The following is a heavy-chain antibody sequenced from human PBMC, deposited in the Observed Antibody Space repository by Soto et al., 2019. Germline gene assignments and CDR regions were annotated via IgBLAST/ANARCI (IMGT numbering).Heavy chain of an antibody. Sequence: ASVKVSCKASGFTFTSSAVQWVRQARGQRLEWIGWIVVGSGNTNYAQKFQERVTITRDMSTSTAYMELSSLRSEDTAVYYCAASTHVVVVAATPADYWGQGTLVTVSS. J-gene: IGHJ4*02. CDR2: IVVGSGNT. CDR1: GFTFTSSA. D-gene: IGHD2-15*01. V-gene: IGHV1-58*01. CDR3: AASTHVVVVAATPADY.